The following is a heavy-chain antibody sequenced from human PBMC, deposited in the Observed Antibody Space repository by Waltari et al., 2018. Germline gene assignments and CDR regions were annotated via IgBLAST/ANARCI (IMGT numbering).Heavy chain of an antibody. CDR3: ARDVLHSAPSFSDS. CDR2: ISAYSGKT. D-gene: IGHD2-15*01. Sequence: QVQLVQSGAEVEKPGASVKVSCKASGYAFMSFGFNWVRQAPGQGLEWMGWISAYSGKTEFAQKFQDRVTVTTDTSTSTAYMELTSLRSDDTALYYCARDVLHSAPSFSDSWGQGTLVTVSS. V-gene: IGHV1-18*01. J-gene: IGHJ1*01. CDR1: GYAFMSFG.